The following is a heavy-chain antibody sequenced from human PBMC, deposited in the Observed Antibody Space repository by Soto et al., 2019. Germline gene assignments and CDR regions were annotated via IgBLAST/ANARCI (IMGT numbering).Heavy chain of an antibody. CDR3: ARMLLWFGESGYYYYGMDV. CDR2: IDWDDDK. D-gene: IGHD3-10*01. J-gene: IGHJ6*02. CDR1: GFSVSTSGMC. Sequence: SGPTLVNPTQTLTLTCTFSGFSVSTSGMCVSWIRQPPGKALEWLALIDWDDDKYYSTSLKTRLTISKDTSKNQVVLTMTNMDPVDTATYYCARMLLWFGESGYYYYGMDVWGQGTTVTVSS. V-gene: IGHV2-70*01.